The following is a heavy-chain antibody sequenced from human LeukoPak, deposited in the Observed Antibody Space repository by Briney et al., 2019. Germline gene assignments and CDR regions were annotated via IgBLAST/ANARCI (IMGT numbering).Heavy chain of an antibody. CDR2: IKQDGSEK. CDR3: ARDWDFGDYGSHFDY. V-gene: IGHV3-7*01. J-gene: IGHJ4*02. CDR1: GFTFSNYW. Sequence: GGSLRLSCSVSGFTFSNYWMSWVRQAPGQGPEWVANIKQDGSEKYYVDSVKGRFSISRDNAKNSLYLQMNSLRVDDMAVYYCARDWDFGDYGSHFDYWGQGTLVTVSS. D-gene: IGHD4-17*01.